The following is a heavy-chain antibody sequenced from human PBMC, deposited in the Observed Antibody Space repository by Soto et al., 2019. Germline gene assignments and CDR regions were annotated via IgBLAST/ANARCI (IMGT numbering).Heavy chain of an antibody. J-gene: IGHJ4*02. CDR2: FDPEDGET. CDR3: ATDFIYYYDSSGLAVDY. V-gene: IGHV1-24*01. D-gene: IGHD3-22*01. CDR1: GYTLTELS. Sequence: GASVKVSCKVSGYTLTELSMHWVGQAPGKGLEWMGGFDPEDGETIYAQKFQGRVTMTEDTSTDTAYMELSSLRSEDTAVYYCATDFIYYYDSSGLAVDYWGQGTLVTVSS.